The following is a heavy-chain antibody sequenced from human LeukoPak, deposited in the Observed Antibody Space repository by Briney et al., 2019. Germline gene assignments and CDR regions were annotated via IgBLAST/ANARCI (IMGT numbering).Heavy chain of an antibody. CDR1: GFTFSSYA. CDR2: ISYDGSNK. J-gene: IGHJ4*02. CDR3: ARAPGYCSSTGCYADFDY. D-gene: IGHD2-2*03. Sequence: GGSLRLSCAASGFTFSSYAMHWVRQAPGKGLEWVAVISYDGSNKYYADSVKGRFTISRDNSKNTLYLQMNSLRAEDTAVYYCARAPGYCSSTGCYADFDYWGQGTLVTVSS. V-gene: IGHV3-30-3*01.